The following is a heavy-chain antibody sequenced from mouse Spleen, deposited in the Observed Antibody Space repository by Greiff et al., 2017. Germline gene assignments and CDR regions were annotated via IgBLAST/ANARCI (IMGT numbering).Heavy chain of an antibody. CDR3: ARRVTCFDY. D-gene: IGHD2-13*01. CDR2: ISSGGGNT. CDR1: GFTFSSYA. J-gene: IGHJ2*01. V-gene: IGHV5-9-3*01. Sequence: EVQRVESGGGLVKLGGSLKLSCAASGFTFSSYAMSWVRQTPEKRLEWVATISSGGGNTYYPDSVKGRFTISRDNAKNTLYLQMSSLKSEDTAMYYCARRVTCFDYWGQGTTLTVSS.